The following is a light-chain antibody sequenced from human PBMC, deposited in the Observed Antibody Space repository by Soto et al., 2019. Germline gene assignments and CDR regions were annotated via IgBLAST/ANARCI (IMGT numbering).Light chain of an antibody. V-gene: IGKV3-15*01. CDR1: QSVSSY. CDR3: QQYNNWPRT. J-gene: IGKJ1*01. Sequence: EILMTQSPATLPVSPGERVTLSCRASQSVSSYLAWYQQKPGQPPRLLIYGASTRATGIPARFSGSGSGTEFTLTISSLQSEDFAVYYCQQYNNWPRTFGQGTKVDIK. CDR2: GAS.